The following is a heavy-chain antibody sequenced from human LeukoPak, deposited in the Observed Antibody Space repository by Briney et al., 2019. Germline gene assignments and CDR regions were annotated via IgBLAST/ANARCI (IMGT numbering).Heavy chain of an antibody. D-gene: IGHD5-12*01. CDR2: INTNTGNP. CDR3: ARAERNVDIVATIEYYFDY. J-gene: IGHJ4*02. CDR1: GSTFTSYA. Sequence: GASVKVSCKSSGSTFTSYAMNWVRQAPGQGLERMGWINTNTGNPTYAQGFTGRFVFSLDTSVSTAYLQISSLKAEDTAVYYCARAERNVDIVATIEYYFDYWGQGTLVTVSS. V-gene: IGHV7-4-1*02.